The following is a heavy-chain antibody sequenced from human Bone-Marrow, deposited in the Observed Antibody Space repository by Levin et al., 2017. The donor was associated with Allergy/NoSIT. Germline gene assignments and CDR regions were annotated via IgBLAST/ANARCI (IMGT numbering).Heavy chain of an antibody. CDR1: GGSISAYY. CDR3: ARYDYGDYGEYEGNAFDI. V-gene: IGHV4-59*08. D-gene: IGHD4-17*01. Sequence: SQTLSLTCTVSGGSISAYYWSWIRQPPGKGLEWIAKMYYGGSTIYNPSLKSRVSISIDTSKSHFSLRLTSVTAADTAVYYCARYDYGDYGEYEGNAFDIWGPGTMVTVSP. CDR2: MYYGGST. J-gene: IGHJ3*02.